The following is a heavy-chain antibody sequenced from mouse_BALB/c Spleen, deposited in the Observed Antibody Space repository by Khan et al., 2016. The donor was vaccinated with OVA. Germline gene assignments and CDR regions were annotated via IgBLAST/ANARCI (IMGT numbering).Heavy chain of an antibody. CDR1: GYSINTNYA. CDR2: ISYSGST. V-gene: IGHV3-2*02. J-gene: IGHJ4*01. D-gene: IGHD1-1*01. Sequence: EVQLQESGPGLEKPSQSLSLTCTVTGYSINTNYAWDWIRQFPGNKLERMGFISYSGSTSYNPSLKSRISITRDTSKNQFFLQFNTVNTEYTTTYYCARKNYYGYAVDYWGQGTSVTVSS. CDR3: ARKNYYGYAVDY.